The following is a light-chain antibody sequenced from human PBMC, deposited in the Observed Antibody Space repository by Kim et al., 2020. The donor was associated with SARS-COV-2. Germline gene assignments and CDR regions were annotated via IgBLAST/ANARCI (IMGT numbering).Light chain of an antibody. J-gene: IGKJ4*01. CDR1: QSVSSNY. CDR3: QQYRSTPHT. Sequence: SPAGRVTPSCRGGQSVSSNYVAWYQQRPGQAPRLIITDASSRATGVPDRFSGSGSGTDFTLTISRLEPEDFAVYYCQQYRSTPHTFGEGTKVDIK. CDR2: DAS. V-gene: IGKV3-20*01.